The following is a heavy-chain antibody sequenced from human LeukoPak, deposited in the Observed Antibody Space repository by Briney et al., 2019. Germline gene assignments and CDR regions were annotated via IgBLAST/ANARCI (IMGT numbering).Heavy chain of an antibody. J-gene: IGHJ4*02. CDR3: VRWLQFKYYFDY. CDR1: GFTFSSYS. CDR2: ISSGSTYI. D-gene: IGHD5-24*01. V-gene: IGHV3-21*01. Sequence: PGGSLRLSCAASGFTFSSYSMNWVRQAPGKGLEWVSFISSGSTYIYYADSMKGRFTISRDNAKNSLYLQMNSLRAEDTAVYYCVRWLQFKYYFDYWGQGTLVTVSS.